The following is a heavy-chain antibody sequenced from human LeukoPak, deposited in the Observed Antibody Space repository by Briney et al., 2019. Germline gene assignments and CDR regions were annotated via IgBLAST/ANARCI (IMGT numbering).Heavy chain of an antibody. Sequence: PGGSLRLSCAASGFTFSSYGMHWDRQAPGKGLEWVAVISYDGSNEYFIDSVKGRFTISRDNSMNTLYLQLNSLRAEDTAVYYCAKDREGATYFDSWGQGTLVTVSS. CDR1: GFTFSSYG. CDR2: ISYDGSNE. D-gene: IGHD1-26*01. V-gene: IGHV3-30*18. J-gene: IGHJ4*02. CDR3: AKDREGATYFDS.